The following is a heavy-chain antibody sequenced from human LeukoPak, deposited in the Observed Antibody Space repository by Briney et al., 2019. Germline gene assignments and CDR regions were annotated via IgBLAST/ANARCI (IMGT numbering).Heavy chain of an antibody. CDR3: ARDSEWELDEYFQH. J-gene: IGHJ1*01. CDR1: GFAFSDYY. V-gene: IGHV3-11*06. D-gene: IGHD1-26*01. Sequence: GGSLRLSCAASGFAFSDYYMTWIRQAPGKGLEWVSSISSSSSYIYYADSVKGRFTISRDNAKNSLYLQMNSLRAEDTAVYHCARDSEWELDEYFQHWGQGTLVTVSS. CDR2: ISSSSSYI.